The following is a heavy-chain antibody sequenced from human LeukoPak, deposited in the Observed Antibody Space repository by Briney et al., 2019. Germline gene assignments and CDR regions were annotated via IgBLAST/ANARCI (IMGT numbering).Heavy chain of an antibody. V-gene: IGHV3-30*03. CDR2: ISSDGRDK. J-gene: IGHJ4*02. D-gene: IGHD6-13*01. Sequence: GGSLRLSCVASGFTFSSYAMHWVLQAPGKGLEWVSVISSDGRDKYYADSVKGRFTISRDNSKNTLYLQMNSLRAEDTAVYYCARDTAEGIAAAGSRHFDYWGQGTLVTVSS. CDR1: GFTFSSYA. CDR3: ARDTAEGIAAAGSRHFDY.